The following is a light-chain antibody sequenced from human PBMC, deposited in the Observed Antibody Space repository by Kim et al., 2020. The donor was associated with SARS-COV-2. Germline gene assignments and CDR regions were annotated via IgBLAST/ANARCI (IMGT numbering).Light chain of an antibody. Sequence: GKSATISCTGTRSDVGGYNYVSWYQQHPGKAPKLMIYEVNKRPSGVPDRFSGSKSGDTASLTVSGLQAEDEADYYCSSYAGINNLVFGGGTQLTVL. CDR2: EVN. J-gene: IGLJ2*01. CDR3: SSYAGINNLV. CDR1: RSDVGGYNY. V-gene: IGLV2-8*01.